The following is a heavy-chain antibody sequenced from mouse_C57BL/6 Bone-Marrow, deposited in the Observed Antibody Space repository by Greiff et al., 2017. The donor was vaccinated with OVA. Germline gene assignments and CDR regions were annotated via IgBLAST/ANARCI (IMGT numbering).Heavy chain of an antibody. CDR2: IDTSDSYT. J-gene: IGHJ3*01. D-gene: IGHD2-2*01. Sequence: QVQLQQPGAELVMPGASVKLSCKASGYTFTSYWMHWVKQRPGQGLEWIGEIDTSDSYTNYNQKFKGKSTLTVDKSSSTAYMQLSSLTSEDSAVYYCARRGLRGAWFAYWGQGTLVTVSA. CDR3: ARRGLRGAWFAY. V-gene: IGHV1-69*01. CDR1: GYTFTSYW.